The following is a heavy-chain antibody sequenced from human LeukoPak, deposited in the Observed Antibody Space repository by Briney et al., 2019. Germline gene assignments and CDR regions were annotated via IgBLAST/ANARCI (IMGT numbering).Heavy chain of an antibody. CDR3: ARAKVTIDYYYYMDV. V-gene: IGHV3-11*01. CDR1: GFTFSDYY. Sequence: GGSLRLSCAASGFTFSDYYMSWIRQAPGKGLEWVSYISSSGNIVYYTDSVKGRFTISRDNAKNSLFLQMNSLRAEDTALYYCARAKVTIDYYYYMDVWGKGTTVTVSS. J-gene: IGHJ6*03. D-gene: IGHD2-15*01. CDR2: ISSSGNIV.